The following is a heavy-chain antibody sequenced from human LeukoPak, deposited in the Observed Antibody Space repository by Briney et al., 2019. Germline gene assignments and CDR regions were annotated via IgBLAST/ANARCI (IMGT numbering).Heavy chain of an antibody. D-gene: IGHD1-1*01. V-gene: IGHV3-23*01. CDR3: AKDRERFDY. CDR2: ISGGGGST. Sequence: GGSLRLSCAASGFTFSSYAMSWVRQAPGKGLEWVSTISGGGGSTYYADSMKGRFTISRDNSKNTLYLQMNSLRAEDTAVYYCAKDRERFDYWGQGTLVTVSS. J-gene: IGHJ4*02. CDR1: GFTFSSYA.